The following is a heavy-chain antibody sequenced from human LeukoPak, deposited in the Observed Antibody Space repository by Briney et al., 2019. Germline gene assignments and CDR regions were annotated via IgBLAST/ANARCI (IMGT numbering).Heavy chain of an antibody. Sequence: SETLSLTCAVYGRSFSGYYWSWIRQPPGKGLEWIGSIYHSGSTYYNPSLKSRVTISVDTSKNQFSLKLSSVTAADTAVYYCARTIAAANWFDPWGQGTLVTVSS. CDR3: ARTIAAANWFDP. J-gene: IGHJ5*02. CDR1: GRSFSGYY. D-gene: IGHD6-13*01. V-gene: IGHV4-38-2*01. CDR2: IYHSGST.